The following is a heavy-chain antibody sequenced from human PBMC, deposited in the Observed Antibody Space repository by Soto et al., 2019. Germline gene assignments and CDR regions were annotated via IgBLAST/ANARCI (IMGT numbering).Heavy chain of an antibody. J-gene: IGHJ6*02. CDR1: GFTFSSYG. CDR3: AKERGQLVQYYYYGMDV. D-gene: IGHD6-6*01. Sequence: GGSLRLSCAASGFTFSSYGMHWVRQAPGKGLEWVAVISYDGSNKYYADSVKGRFTISRDNSKNTLYLQMNSLRAEDTAVYYCAKERGQLVQYYYYGMDVWGQGTTVTVSS. CDR2: ISYDGSNK. V-gene: IGHV3-30*18.